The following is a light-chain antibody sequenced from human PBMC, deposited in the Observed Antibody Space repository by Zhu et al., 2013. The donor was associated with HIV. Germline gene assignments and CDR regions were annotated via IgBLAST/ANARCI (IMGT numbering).Light chain of an antibody. V-gene: IGKV3-15*01. J-gene: IGKJ2*04. Sequence: EIVMTQSPATLSVSPGERATLSCRASQSVSSNLAWYQQKPGQAPRLLIFAASTRATGIPARFSGSRSGTEFTLTISSLQSEDFAIYYCQQYNNWCSFGQGTRLEVK. CDR2: AAS. CDR3: QQYNNWCS. CDR1: QSVSSN.